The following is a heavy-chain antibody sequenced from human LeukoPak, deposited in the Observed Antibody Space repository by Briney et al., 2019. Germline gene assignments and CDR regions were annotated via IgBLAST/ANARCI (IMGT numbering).Heavy chain of an antibody. CDR1: GFTFSSYG. D-gene: IGHD3-22*01. V-gene: IGHV3-33*01. CDR3: ARSHYYDRGVLDY. Sequence: GRSLRLSCAASGFTFSSYGMHWVRQAPGKGLEWVAVIWYDGSNKYYADSVKGRFTISRDNSKNTLYLQMNSLRAEDTAVYYCARSHYYDRGVLDYWGQGTLVTVSS. CDR2: IWYDGSNK. J-gene: IGHJ4*02.